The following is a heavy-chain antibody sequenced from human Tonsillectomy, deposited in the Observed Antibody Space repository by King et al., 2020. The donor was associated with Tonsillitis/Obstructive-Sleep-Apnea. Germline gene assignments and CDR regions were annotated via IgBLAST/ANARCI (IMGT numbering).Heavy chain of an antibody. J-gene: IGHJ6*02. CDR3: ARGSFGDNPSFYGMDV. CDR2: ISNSGSTI. Sequence: EQLVQSGGGLVQPGGSLRLSCAASGFTFSSYEMNWVRQAPGKGLEWVSYISNSGSTIYYADSVKGRFTISRDNAKNSLYLQMNSLRAEDTAVYYCARGSFGDNPSFYGMDVWGQGTTVTVSS. V-gene: IGHV3-48*03. CDR1: GFTFSSYE. D-gene: IGHD4-17*01.